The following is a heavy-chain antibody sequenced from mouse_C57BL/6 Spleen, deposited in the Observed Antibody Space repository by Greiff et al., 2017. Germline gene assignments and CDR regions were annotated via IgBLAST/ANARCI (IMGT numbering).Heavy chain of an antibody. V-gene: IGHV1-64*01. CDR1: GYTFTSYW. CDR2: IHPNSGST. Sequence: QVQLQQPGAELVKPGASVKLSCKASGYTFTSYWMHWVKQRPGQGLEWIGMIHPNSGSTNYNEKFKSKATLTVDKSSSTAYMQLSSLTSEDSAVYYCARWTYDYDGFAYWGQGTLVTVSA. D-gene: IGHD2-4*01. J-gene: IGHJ3*01. CDR3: ARWTYDYDGFAY.